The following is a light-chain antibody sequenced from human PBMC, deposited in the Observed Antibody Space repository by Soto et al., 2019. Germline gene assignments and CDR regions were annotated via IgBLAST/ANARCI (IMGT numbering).Light chain of an antibody. Sequence: DIPMTQSPSSVSASVGDRVTITCRASQGISTWLAWFQQKPGEAPRLLIYTASTLHSGVPSRFSGSGSGTDFTLTISSLQPEHFATYYCQQGDSFPLTFGGGTKVEIK. J-gene: IGKJ4*01. CDR2: TAS. V-gene: IGKV1-12*01. CDR1: QGISTW. CDR3: QQGDSFPLT.